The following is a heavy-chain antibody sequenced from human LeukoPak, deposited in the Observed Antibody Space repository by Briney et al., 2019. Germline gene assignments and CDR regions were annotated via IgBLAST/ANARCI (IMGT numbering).Heavy chain of an antibody. J-gene: IGHJ4*02. D-gene: IGHD2-21*02. CDR2: ISSNGGST. CDR3: VKGIVVVTARAFDY. V-gene: IGHV3-64D*06. CDR1: GFTFSSYA. Sequence: GGSLRRSCSASGFTFSSYAMHWVRQAPGKGLEYVSAISSNGGSTYYADSVKGRFTISRDNSKNTLYLQMSSLRPEDTAVYYCVKGIVVVTARAFDYWGQGTLVTVSS.